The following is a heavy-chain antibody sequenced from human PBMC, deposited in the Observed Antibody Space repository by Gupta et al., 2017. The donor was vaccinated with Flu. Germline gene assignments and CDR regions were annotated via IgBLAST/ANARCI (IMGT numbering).Heavy chain of an antibody. D-gene: IGHD3-3*02. J-gene: IGHJ4*02. CDR2: IKGDGSDK. CDR3: ARVGQAGLADD. CDR1: DFIFSAYW. Sequence: EVQLVESGGALVQPGWSLRLSCAASDFIFSAYWLTWIRQGPGKGLEGVAKIKGDGSDKEEADSVKGRFTIARDNVENSVSLEMKDMRDDDTAVYFGARVGQAGLADDGGQVALVTVSS. V-gene: IGHV3-7*04.